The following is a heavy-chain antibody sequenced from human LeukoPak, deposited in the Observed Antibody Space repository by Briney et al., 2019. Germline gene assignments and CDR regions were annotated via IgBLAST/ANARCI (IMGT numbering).Heavy chain of an antibody. CDR2: INHSGST. J-gene: IGHJ4*02. CDR3: ARSAYGDYEIDY. CDR1: GGPFSGYY. Sequence: SETLSLTCAVYGGPFSGYYWSWIRQPPGKGLEWIGEINHSGSTNYNPSLKSRVTISVDTSKNQFSLKLSSVTAADTAVYYCARSAYGDYEIDYWGQGTLVTVSS. D-gene: IGHD4-17*01. V-gene: IGHV4-34*01.